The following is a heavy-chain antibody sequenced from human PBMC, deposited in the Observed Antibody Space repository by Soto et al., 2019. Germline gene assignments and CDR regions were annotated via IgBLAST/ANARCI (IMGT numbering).Heavy chain of an antibody. J-gene: IGHJ4*02. CDR2: TYYRSNWFN. CDR1: WDSVSRNSAA. Sequence: PSQTLSLTCAISWDSVSRNSAACNWIRQSPSRGLEWLGRTYYRSNWFNDYELSVKSRITINPDTPKNQFSLQLNSVTSEDTAVYYCVRESDYGKFDYWGQGTLVTVSS. D-gene: IGHD4-17*01. CDR3: VRESDYGKFDY. V-gene: IGHV6-1*01.